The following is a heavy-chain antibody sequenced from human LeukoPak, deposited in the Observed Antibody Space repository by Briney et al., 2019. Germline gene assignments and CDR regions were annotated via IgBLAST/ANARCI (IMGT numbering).Heavy chain of an antibody. D-gene: IGHD2-2*01. CDR1: GYTFTGHY. CDR2: INPNSGGT. J-gene: IGHJ3*02. CDR3: ARVAVYGCSSTTCLVLDI. V-gene: IGHV1-2*02. Sequence: ASVKVSFKASGYTFTGHYIHWVRQAPGQGLEWMGWINPNSGGTNYAQKFQGRVTMTRDTSISTAYMELRRLRSDDTAVYYCARVAVYGCSSTTCLVLDIWGQGTMVTVSS.